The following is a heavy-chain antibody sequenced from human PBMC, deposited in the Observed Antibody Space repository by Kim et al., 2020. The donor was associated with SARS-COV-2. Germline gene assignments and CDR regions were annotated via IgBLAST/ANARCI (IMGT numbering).Heavy chain of an antibody. CDR2: ISKDGSNK. J-gene: IGHJ6*02. V-gene: IGHV3-30*18. D-gene: IGHD1-20*01. CDR3: AKDQGYGITNGGYFYYSMDV. CDR1: GFIFSGYG. Sequence: GGSLRLSCAASGFIFSGYGMHWVRQAPGKGLEWVAVISKDGSNKYYVDSVKGRFTISRDNSRSTLYLQMNSLRAEDTAVYFCAKDQGYGITNGGYFYYSMDVWGRGTTVTVSS.